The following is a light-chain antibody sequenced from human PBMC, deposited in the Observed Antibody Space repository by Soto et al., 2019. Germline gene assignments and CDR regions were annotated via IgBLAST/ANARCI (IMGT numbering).Light chain of an antibody. CDR1: QSLLHSNGYNY. CDR2: LGS. V-gene: IGKV2-28*01. J-gene: IGKJ1*01. Sequence: DIVMTQSPLSLPVTPGEPASISCRSSQSLLHSNGYNYLDWYLQKPGQSPQLLIYLGSNRSSGVPDMFSGSGSGTDFTLKISRVEAEDVGVYYCMQALQTPSTFGQGTKVEIK. CDR3: MQALQTPST.